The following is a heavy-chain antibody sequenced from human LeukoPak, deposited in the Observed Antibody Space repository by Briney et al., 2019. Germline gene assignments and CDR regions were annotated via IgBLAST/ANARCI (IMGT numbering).Heavy chain of an antibody. CDR3: ARDARVIVDY. CDR2: INLDGSDK. D-gene: IGHD2/OR15-2a*01. J-gene: IGHJ4*02. CDR1: GFTFSRYW. Sequence: GGSLRLSCAASGFTFSRYWMSWVRQTPGKGLEWVANINLDGSDKYYVDSVKGRFTISRDNAKNSLYLHMNRLRAEGTAVYYCARDARVIVDYWGQGTLVTVSS. V-gene: IGHV3-7*01.